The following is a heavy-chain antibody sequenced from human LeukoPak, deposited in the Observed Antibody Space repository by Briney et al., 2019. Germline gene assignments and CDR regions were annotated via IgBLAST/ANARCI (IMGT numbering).Heavy chain of an antibody. CDR3: ARGTRELDAFDI. CDR2: MNPNSGNT. Sequence: ASVKVSCKASGYTFTSYDINWVRQATGQGLEWMGWMNPNSGNTGYAQKFQGRVTITRNTSISTAYMELSSLRSEDTAVYYCARGTRELDAFDIWGQGTMVTVSS. D-gene: IGHD1-26*01. V-gene: IGHV1-8*03. CDR1: GYTFTSYD. J-gene: IGHJ3*02.